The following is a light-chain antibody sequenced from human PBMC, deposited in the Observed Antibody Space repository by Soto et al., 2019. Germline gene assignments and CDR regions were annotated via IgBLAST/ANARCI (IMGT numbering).Light chain of an antibody. CDR2: ANS. J-gene: IGLJ1*01. CDR1: SSNIGAGYD. V-gene: IGLV1-40*01. Sequence: QSVLTQPPSVSGAPGQRVTISCSGSSSNIGAGYDVQWYRQFPGTAPKLIIYANSDRPSGVPDRFSGSKSGTSASLAITGPRAEDGAVYYCRSYDSTLFFSRVFGTGPKV. CDR3: RSYDSTLFFSRV.